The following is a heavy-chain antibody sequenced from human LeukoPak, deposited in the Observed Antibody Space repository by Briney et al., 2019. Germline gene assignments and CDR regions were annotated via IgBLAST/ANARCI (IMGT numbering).Heavy chain of an antibody. CDR1: GFTFSSYA. CDR3: AKGRGLSYDYGVDY. J-gene: IGHJ4*02. CDR2: INGSGDRK. D-gene: IGHD4-17*01. Sequence: PGGSLRLSCAASGFTFSSYAMSWVRQAPGKGLEWVSTINGSGDRKYYTDSVKGRFTISRVSSENTLYLQMNSLRAEDMALYYCAKGRGLSYDYGVDYWGQGTLVTVSS. V-gene: IGHV3-23*01.